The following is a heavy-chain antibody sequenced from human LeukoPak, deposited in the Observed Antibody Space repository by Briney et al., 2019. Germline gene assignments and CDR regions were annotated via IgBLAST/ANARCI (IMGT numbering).Heavy chain of an antibody. D-gene: IGHD2-2*01. V-gene: IGHV1-8*03. CDR1: GYTFTSYD. CDR2: MNPNSGNT. CDR3: AIIGDIVVVPASKGGY. Sequence: ASVKVSCKASGYTFTSYDINWVRQAPGQGLEWMGWMNPNSGNTGYAQKFQGRVTITRNTSISTAYMELSSLRSEDTAVYYCAIIGDIVVVPASKGGYWGQGMLVTVSS. J-gene: IGHJ4*02.